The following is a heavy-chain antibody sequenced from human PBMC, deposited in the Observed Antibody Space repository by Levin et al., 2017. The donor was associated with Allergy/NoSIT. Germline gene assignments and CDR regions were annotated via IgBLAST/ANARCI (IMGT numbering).Heavy chain of an antibody. CDR3: VRERGGRPYNLYL. J-gene: IGHJ5*02. CDR1: GFIFSDYY. D-gene: IGHD1-1*01. V-gene: IGHV3-72*01. Sequence: LSLTCAVSGFIFSDYYMDWVRQAPGKGLEWVGRIRNKDHNYATKYAASVKGRFTISGDDSKNSLFLQMNSLETEDTAVYYCVRERGGRPYNLYLWGQGTRVTVSS. CDR2: IRNKDHNYAT.